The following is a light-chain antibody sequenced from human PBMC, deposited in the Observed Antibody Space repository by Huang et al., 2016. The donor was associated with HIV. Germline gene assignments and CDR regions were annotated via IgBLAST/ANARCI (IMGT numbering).Light chain of an antibody. CDR3: QQRTSSFT. Sequence: EIVLTQSPATLSLSAGDRAPLSCRASQSISTYLAWYQHKPGQAPRLLISDASNRATGIPARFSGSGSGTDFTLTISSLEPEDFAVYYCQQRTSSFTFGPGTKVDIK. J-gene: IGKJ3*01. CDR2: DAS. CDR1: QSISTY. V-gene: IGKV3-11*01.